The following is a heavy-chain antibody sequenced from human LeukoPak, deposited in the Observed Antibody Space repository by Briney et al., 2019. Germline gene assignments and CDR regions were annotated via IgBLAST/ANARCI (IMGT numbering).Heavy chain of an antibody. Sequence: ASVKVSCKASGYTFTSYDINWVRQATGQGLEWVGWMNPNSGNTGYAQKFQGRVTMTRDTSTSTVYMELSSLRSEDTAVYYCASPVVPAAVTPYYNYYGMDVWGQGTTVTVSS. CDR1: GYTFTSYD. J-gene: IGHJ6*02. CDR2: MNPNSGNT. D-gene: IGHD2-2*01. V-gene: IGHV1-8*01. CDR3: ASPVVPAAVTPYYNYYGMDV.